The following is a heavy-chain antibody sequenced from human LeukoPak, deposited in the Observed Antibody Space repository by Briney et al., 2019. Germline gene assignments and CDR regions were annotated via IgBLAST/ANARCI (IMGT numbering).Heavy chain of an antibody. J-gene: IGHJ6*02. CDR2: ISYDGSNN. D-gene: IGHD1-14*01. V-gene: IGHV3-30-3*01. CDR1: GFTFSSYA. CDR3: ARDPGKPTLYYYYGMDV. Sequence: GGSLRLSCAASGFTFSSYAMHWVRQAPGKGLEWVAVISYDGSNNYYADSVKGRFTISRDNSKNTLYLQMNSLRAEDTAVYYCARDPGKPTLYYYYGMDVWGQGTTVTVSS.